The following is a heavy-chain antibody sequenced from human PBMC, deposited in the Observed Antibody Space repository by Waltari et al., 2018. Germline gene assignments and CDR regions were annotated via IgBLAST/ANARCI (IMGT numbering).Heavy chain of an antibody. V-gene: IGHV4-34*01. J-gene: IGHJ3*02. CDR2: SNHSRST. CDR1: GGYFSGYY. D-gene: IGHD1-26*01. Sequence: QVQLQQWGAGLLTPSETLSLTCAFHGGYFSGYYWRWIRLPPGKGLEWIGESNHSRSTNYNPSLKRRVTISVDTSKNQFSLKLSSVTAADTAVYYCARAWISLILGATSAFDIWGQGTMVTVS. CDR3: ARAWISLILGATSAFDI.